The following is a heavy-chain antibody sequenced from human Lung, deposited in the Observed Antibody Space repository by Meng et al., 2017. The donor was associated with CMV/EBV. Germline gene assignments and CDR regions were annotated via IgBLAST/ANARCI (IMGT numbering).Heavy chain of an antibody. CDR2: ISTYNGKT. CDR1: GYTFTSYG. J-gene: IGHJ5*02. D-gene: IGHD2-8*01. Sequence: QVQLVQSGAGVKKPGASVKVSCKASGYTFTSYGISWVRQAPGQGLEWMGWISTYNGKTDYAQKLQGRVTMTTDTSTSTAYMELRSLKSDDTAVYYCATGYCTDGVCHFDPWGQGTLVTVSS. V-gene: IGHV1-18*01. CDR3: ATGYCTDGVCHFDP.